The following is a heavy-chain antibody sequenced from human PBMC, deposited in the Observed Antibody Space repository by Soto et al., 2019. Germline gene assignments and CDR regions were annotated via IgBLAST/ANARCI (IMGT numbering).Heavy chain of an antibody. CDR3: AKEGDLSGGTDGDY. CDR2: ISYDGNEK. J-gene: IGHJ4*02. D-gene: IGHD6-19*01. V-gene: IGHV3-30*18. Sequence: QVQLVESGGGVVQPGRSLRLSCAASGFTFSTYGMHWVRQAPGKGLEWVAVISYDGNEKHYADSVKGRFTISRDNSKDTLSLQMNSLRAEDAAVYYCAKEGDLSGGTDGDYWGQGTLVTVSS. CDR1: GFTFSTYG.